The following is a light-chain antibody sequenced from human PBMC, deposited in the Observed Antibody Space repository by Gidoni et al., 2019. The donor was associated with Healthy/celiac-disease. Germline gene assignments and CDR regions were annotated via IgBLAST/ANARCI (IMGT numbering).Light chain of an antibody. Sequence: SYELTQPPSVSVSPGQTASITCSGEKLGDNYACWYQQKPGQSPVLVIYQDSKRPSGIPERFSGSSSGNTATLTISGTQAMDEADYYCQAWGSSTGVFGGGTKLTVL. CDR2: QDS. V-gene: IGLV3-1*01. J-gene: IGLJ3*02. CDR1: KLGDNY. CDR3: QAWGSSTGV.